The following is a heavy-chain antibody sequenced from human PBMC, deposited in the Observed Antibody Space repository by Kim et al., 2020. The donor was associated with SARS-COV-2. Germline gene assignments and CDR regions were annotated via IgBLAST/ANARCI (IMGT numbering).Heavy chain of an antibody. D-gene: IGHD5-18*01. V-gene: IGHV1-18*04. CDR1: GYTFRTYG. CDR2: ISTDKGDT. Sequence: ASVKVSCKASGYTFRTYGITWVRQAPGQGLEWMGWISTDKGDTRFAQKVQGRVTMTTDTSTSTAYMELRSLRSDDTAVYYCARDNRGNNYEGRGFFVNWGQGTLVTVSS. CDR3: ARDNRGNNYEGRGFFVN. J-gene: IGHJ4*02.